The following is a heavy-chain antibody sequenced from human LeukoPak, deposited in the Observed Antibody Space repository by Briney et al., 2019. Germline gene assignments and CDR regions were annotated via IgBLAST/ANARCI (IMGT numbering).Heavy chain of an antibody. CDR2: INHSGST. J-gene: IGHJ5*02. CDR3: ARHLSRGIAVAGRYNWFDP. V-gene: IGHV4-34*01. CDR1: GGSFSGYY. D-gene: IGHD6-19*01. Sequence: SETLSLTCAVYGGSFSGYYWSWIRQPPGKGLEWIGKINHSGSTNYNPSLRSRVTISVDTSKNQFSLKLRSVTAADTAVYYCARHLSRGIAVAGRYNWFDPWGQGTLVTVSS.